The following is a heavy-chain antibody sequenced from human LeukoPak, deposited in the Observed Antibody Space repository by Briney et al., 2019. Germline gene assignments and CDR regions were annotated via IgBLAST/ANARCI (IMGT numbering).Heavy chain of an antibody. J-gene: IGHJ4*02. CDR3: ARDGLDGYNYKGLDY. V-gene: IGHV4-4*02. CDR1: GASISRPYW. D-gene: IGHD5-24*01. Sequence: SGTLSLTCAVSGASISRPYWWSWVRQPPGKGLEWIGEISHSGNTHYKPSLKSRVTISVDISKNQFSLKLSSVTAADTAVYYCARDGLDGYNYKGLDYWGQGTLVTVSS. CDR2: ISHSGNT.